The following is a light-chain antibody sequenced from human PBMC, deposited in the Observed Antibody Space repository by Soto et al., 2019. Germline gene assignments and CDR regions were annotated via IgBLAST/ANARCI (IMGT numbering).Light chain of an antibody. Sequence: EIVLTQSPATLSLSPGERATLSCRASQSVSSYLAWYQQKPGQAPRLLIYDASSRATGIPARLSGSGSGTDFTLTISSREPEDFAVYYCQQRSNWLTFGGGTKVEI. CDR2: DAS. J-gene: IGKJ4*01. CDR1: QSVSSY. V-gene: IGKV3-11*01. CDR3: QQRSNWLT.